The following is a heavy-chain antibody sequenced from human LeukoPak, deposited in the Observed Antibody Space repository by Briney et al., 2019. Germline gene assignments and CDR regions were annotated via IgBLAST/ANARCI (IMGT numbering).Heavy chain of an antibody. V-gene: IGHV3-74*01. CDR1: GFTFSSYW. J-gene: IGHJ4*02. CDR2: INSDGSST. CDR3: ARVYYDSSGYSS. Sequence: GGSLRLSCAASGFTFSSYWMHWVRQAPGKGLVWVSRINSDGSSTSYADSVEGRFTISRDNAKNTLYLQMNSLRAEDTAVYYCARVYYDSSGYSSWGRGTLVTVSS. D-gene: IGHD3-22*01.